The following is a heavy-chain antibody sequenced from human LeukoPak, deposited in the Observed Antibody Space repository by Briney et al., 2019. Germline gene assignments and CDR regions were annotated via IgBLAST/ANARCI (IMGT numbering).Heavy chain of an antibody. V-gene: IGHV1-18*01. J-gene: IGHJ4*02. CDR1: GYTFTSCG. CDR2: ISAYNGNT. D-gene: IGHD4-17*01. Sequence: GASVKVSCKASGYTFTSCGISWVRQAPGQGLEWMGWISAYNGNTNYAQKLQGRVTMTTDTPTSTVYMELRSLTCDDTAVYYCARDHTVTRWAGSVSYSDYWGQGTLVTVSS. CDR3: ARDHTVTRWAGSVSYSDY.